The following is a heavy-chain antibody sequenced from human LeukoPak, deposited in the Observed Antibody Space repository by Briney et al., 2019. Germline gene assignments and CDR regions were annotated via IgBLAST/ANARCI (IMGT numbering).Heavy chain of an antibody. CDR2: ISGSGGST. D-gene: IGHD3-9*01. CDR1: GFTFSSYS. V-gene: IGHV3-23*01. Sequence: GGSLRLSCAASGFTFSSYSMNWVRQAPGKGLEWVSAISGSGGSTYYADSVKGRFTISRDNSKNTLYLQMNSLRAEDTAVYYCAKVLRYFDFDYWGQGTLVTVSS. J-gene: IGHJ4*02. CDR3: AKVLRYFDFDY.